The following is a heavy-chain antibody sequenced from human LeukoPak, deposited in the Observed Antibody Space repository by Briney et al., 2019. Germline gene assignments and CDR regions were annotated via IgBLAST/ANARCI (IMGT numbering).Heavy chain of an antibody. D-gene: IGHD6-13*01. CDR3: ARVRRYSSSWGYYFDY. J-gene: IGHJ4*02. CDR1: GFTFSSYW. Sequence: GGSLRLSCAASGFTFSSYWMSWVRQAPGKGLEWVANIKQDGSEKYYVDSVKGRFTISRDNAKNSLYLQMNSLRAEDTAVSYCARVRRYSSSWGYYFDYWGQGTLVTVSS. V-gene: IGHV3-7*01. CDR2: IKQDGSEK.